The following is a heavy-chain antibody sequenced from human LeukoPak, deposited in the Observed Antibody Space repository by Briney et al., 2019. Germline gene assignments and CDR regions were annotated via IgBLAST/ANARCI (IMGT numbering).Heavy chain of an antibody. CDR2: INRDGTST. CDR1: GFSFSRSY. D-gene: IGHD3-10*02. CDR3: AELGITMIGGV. Sequence: PGGSLRLSCAASGFSFSRSYMYWVRQDPGKGLVWVSRINRDGTSTNYADSVKGRFTISRDNAKNTLHLQMNSLRAEDTAVYYCAELGITMIGGVWGKGTTVTISS. J-gene: IGHJ6*04. V-gene: IGHV3-74*01.